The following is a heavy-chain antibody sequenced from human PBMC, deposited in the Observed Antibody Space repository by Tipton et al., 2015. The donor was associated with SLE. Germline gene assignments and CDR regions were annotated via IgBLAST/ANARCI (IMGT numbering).Heavy chain of an antibody. V-gene: IGHV4-59*01. D-gene: IGHD2/OR15-2a*01. CDR2: MHYSGRS. CDR1: GGSFTSNY. J-gene: IGHJ5*02. Sequence: TLSLTCTVSGGSFTSNYWSWIRQPPGKGLEWIGCMHYSGRSAYNDSLRSRVTIFVDTSRQQISLKLTSVTAADTAIYYCARDQEVSSGENRFDPWGQGTLVTVSS. CDR3: ARDQEVSSGENRFDP.